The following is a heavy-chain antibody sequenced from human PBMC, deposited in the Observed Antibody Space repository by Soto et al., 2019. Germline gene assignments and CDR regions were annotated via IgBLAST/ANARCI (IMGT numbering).Heavy chain of an antibody. CDR2: MSYDGTIK. Sequence: GGSLRLSCAASGFLFHTYVMHWVRQAPGKGLEWAAVMSYDGTIKYYLDSVKGRFTISRDNSKNTLYLQMTGLRPEDTAVYYCARQNYYDSAGFNYWGALDLWGPGTMVTVSS. J-gene: IGHJ3*01. CDR3: ARQNYYDSAGFNYWGALDL. V-gene: IGHV3-30-3*01. D-gene: IGHD3-22*01. CDR1: GFLFHTYV.